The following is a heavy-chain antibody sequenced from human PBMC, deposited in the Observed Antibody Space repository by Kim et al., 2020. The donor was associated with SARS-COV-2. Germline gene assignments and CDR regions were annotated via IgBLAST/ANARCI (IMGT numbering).Heavy chain of an antibody. CDR3: VRGVLLPRPRSSSWHSHPSVYFDY. V-gene: IGHV4-31*03. D-gene: IGHD6-13*01. J-gene: IGHJ4*02. CDR1: GGSISSGGYY. CDR2: IYYSGST. Sequence: SETLSLTCTVSGGSISSGGYYWSWIRQHPGKGLEWIGYIYYSGSTYYNPSLKSRVTISVDTSKNQFSLKLSSVTAADTAVYYCVRGVLLPRPRSSSWHSHPSVYFDYWGQGTLVTVSS.